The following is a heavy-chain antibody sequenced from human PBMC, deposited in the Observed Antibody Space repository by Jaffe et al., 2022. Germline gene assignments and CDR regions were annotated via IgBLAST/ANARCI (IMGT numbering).Heavy chain of an antibody. CDR3: AKTIYYGSGSFILQHYFDY. J-gene: IGHJ4*02. CDR1: GFTFSDYA. V-gene: IGHV3-23*01. D-gene: IGHD3-10*01. Sequence: EVQLLESGGGLVQPGGSLRLSCAASGFTFSDYAMSWVRRAPVKGLEWVSAISGSGADTYYADSVKGRFTISRDNSKSTLYLQMNSLRAEDTAVYYCAKTIYYGSGSFILQHYFDYWGQGTLVTVSS. CDR2: ISGSGADT.